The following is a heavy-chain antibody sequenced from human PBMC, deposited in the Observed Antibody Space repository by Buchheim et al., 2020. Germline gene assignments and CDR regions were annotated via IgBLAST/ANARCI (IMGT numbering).Heavy chain of an antibody. CDR3: AHRGPIREYSYGATFDY. D-gene: IGHD4/OR15-4a*01. V-gene: IGHV2-5*02. J-gene: IGHJ4*02. Sequence: QITLKESGPTLVKPTQTLTLTCTFSGFSLSTSGVGVGWIRQPPGKALEWLAPIYWVDDKRYSPSLKSRLTITKDTSKNQVVLTMTNMDPVDTATYYCAHRGPIREYSYGATFDYWGQGTL. CDR2: IYWVDDK. CDR1: GFSLSTSGVG.